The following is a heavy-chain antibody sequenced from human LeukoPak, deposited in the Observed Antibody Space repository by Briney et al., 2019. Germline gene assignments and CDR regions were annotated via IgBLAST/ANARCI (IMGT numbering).Heavy chain of an antibody. Sequence: GGSLRLSCAASGFTFSSYGMHWVRQAPGKGLEWVAVIWYDGSNKYYADSVKGRFTISRDNSKNTLYLQMNSLRAEDTAVYYCARDKDHYDSSGYYDYWGQGTLVTVSS. V-gene: IGHV3-33*08. J-gene: IGHJ4*02. CDR3: ARDKDHYDSSGYYDY. CDR2: IWYDGSNK. CDR1: GFTFSSYG. D-gene: IGHD3-22*01.